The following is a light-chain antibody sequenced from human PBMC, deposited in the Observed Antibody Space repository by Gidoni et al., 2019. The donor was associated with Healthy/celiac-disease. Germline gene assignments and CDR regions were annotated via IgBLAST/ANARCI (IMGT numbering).Light chain of an antibody. Sequence: DIVMTQSPDSLAVSLGERATINCKSSQTVLYSSNNKNYLAWYQHKPGQPPKQLIYWASTRESGVPDRFSGSGSGTDFTLTISSLQAEDVAVYYCQQYYNIPITFGQGTRLEIK. CDR2: WAS. V-gene: IGKV4-1*01. J-gene: IGKJ5*01. CDR3: QQYYNIPIT. CDR1: QTVLYSSNNKNY.